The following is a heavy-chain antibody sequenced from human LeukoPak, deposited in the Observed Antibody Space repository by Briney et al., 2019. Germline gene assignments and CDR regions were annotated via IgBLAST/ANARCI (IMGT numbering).Heavy chain of an antibody. V-gene: IGHV3-48*01. Sequence: GGSLRLSCAASGFTFSSYSMNWVRQAPGKGLEWASYSSSSSSTIYYAASVKRRFTISRDNAKNSLYLQMNSLRAEETAVYYCARVPPSIVVVVAAPAYWGQGTLVTVSS. J-gene: IGHJ4*02. CDR3: ARVPPSIVVVVAAPAY. CDR1: GFTFSSYS. CDR2: SSSSSSTI. D-gene: IGHD2-15*01.